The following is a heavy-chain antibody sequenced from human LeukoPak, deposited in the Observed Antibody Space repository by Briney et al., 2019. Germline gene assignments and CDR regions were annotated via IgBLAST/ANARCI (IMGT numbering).Heavy chain of an antibody. CDR1: GYSFTMYG. D-gene: IGHD3-22*01. V-gene: IGHV1-18*01. J-gene: IGHJ4*02. CDR2: ISAYNGGT. CDR3: ERTNNYHDSSGYYRGEIDY. Sequence: AAVTVSFKGSGYSFTMYGFSWVRQAPEQGREGMGWISAYNGGTNYSQKVQGRGRITTDRYTNTDYVELRMQRSDDTAADYCERTNNYHDSSGYYRGEIDYWGQGTLVTVSS.